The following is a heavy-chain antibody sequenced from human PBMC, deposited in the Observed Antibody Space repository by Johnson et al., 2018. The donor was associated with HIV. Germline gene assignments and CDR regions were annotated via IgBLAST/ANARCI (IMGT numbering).Heavy chain of an antibody. CDR2: ISYDGSEK. V-gene: IGHV3-33*01. CDR3: ARDLWGVGAFDI. D-gene: IGHD2-21*01. J-gene: IGHJ3*02. Sequence: QMLLVESGGGVVQPGRSLRLPCAASGFTSRRYAMHWVRQPPGKGLEWVAIISYDGSEKYYVDSVKGRFTISRDNAKNSLYLQMNSLRAEDTALYYCARDLWGVGAFDIWGQGTMVAVSS. CDR1: GFTSRRYA.